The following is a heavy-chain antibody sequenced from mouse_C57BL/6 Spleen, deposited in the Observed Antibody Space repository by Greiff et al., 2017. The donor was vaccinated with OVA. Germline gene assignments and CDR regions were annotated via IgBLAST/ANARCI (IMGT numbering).Heavy chain of an antibody. D-gene: IGHD3-2*02. J-gene: IGHJ3*01. V-gene: IGHV5-4*01. Sequence: EVQLVESGGGLVKPGGSLKLSCAASGFTFSSYAMSWVRQTPEKRLEWVATISDGGSYTYYPDNVKGQFTISRDNAKNNLYLQMSHLKSEDTAMYYCARGSGDSSGYGFAYWGQGTLVTVSA. CDR2: ISDGGSYT. CDR3: ARGSGDSSGYGFAY. CDR1: GFTFSSYA.